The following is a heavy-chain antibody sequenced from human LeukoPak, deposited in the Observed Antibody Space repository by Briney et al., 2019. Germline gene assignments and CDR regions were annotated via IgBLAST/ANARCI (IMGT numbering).Heavy chain of an antibody. D-gene: IGHD2/OR15-2a*01. Sequence: ETLSLTCAVYGGSFSGYYWSWIRQPPGKGLEWVANIKQDGSEKYYVDSVKGRFTISRDNGKNSLYLQMNSLRVEDTALYYCVRDPFFSVPWGQGTLVTVSS. J-gene: IGHJ5*02. CDR3: VRDPFFSVP. CDR1: GGSFSGYY. V-gene: IGHV3-7*01. CDR2: IKQDGSEK.